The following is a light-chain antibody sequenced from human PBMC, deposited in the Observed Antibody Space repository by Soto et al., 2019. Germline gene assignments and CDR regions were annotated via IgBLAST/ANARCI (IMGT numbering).Light chain of an antibody. CDR3: CSYAGSYTLVV. J-gene: IGLJ1*01. CDR1: SSDVGGYNY. CDR2: DVS. V-gene: IGLV2-11*01. Sequence: QSALTQPRSXXXXXGQSVTISCTGTSSDVGGYNYVSWYQQHPGKAPKRMIYDVSKRPSGVPDRFSGSKSGNTASLTISGLQAEDEADYYCCSYAGSYTLVVFGTGTKLTVL.